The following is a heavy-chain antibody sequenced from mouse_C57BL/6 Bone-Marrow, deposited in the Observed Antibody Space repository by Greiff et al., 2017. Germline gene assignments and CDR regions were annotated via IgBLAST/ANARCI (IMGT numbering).Heavy chain of an antibody. Sequence: QVQLQQSGAELARPGASVKLSCKASGYTFTSYGISWVKQRTGPGLEWIGEIYPRSGNTYYNEKFKGKATLTADKSSSTAYMELRSLTSEDSAVYFCARNYYGPYWYFDVWGTGTTVTVSS. CDR3: ARNYYGPYWYFDV. D-gene: IGHD1-2*01. CDR1: GYTFTSYG. CDR2: IYPRSGNT. V-gene: IGHV1-81*01. J-gene: IGHJ1*03.